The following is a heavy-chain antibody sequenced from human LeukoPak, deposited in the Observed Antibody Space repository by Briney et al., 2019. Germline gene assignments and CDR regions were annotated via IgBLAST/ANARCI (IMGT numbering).Heavy chain of an antibody. CDR1: GFTFSSYE. CDR3: ARDLGGYSYGSHFDY. V-gene: IGHV3-21*01. CDR2: ITTSSSYI. Sequence: GGSLRLSCAAYGFTFSSYEMNWVRQAPGKWLEWVSSITTSSSYIYYADPVKGRFTISRDNAKNTLYLQMNSLRAEDTAVYYCARDLGGYSYGSHFDYWGQGTLVTVSS. J-gene: IGHJ4*02. D-gene: IGHD5-18*01.